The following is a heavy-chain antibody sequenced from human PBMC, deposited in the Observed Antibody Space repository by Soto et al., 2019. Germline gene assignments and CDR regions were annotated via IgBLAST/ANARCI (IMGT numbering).Heavy chain of an antibody. V-gene: IGHV3-74*01. CDR3: ARDYGKDILTGAVDY. CDR1: GFTFSSYW. CDR2: INSDGSST. J-gene: IGHJ4*02. Sequence: GGSLRLSCAASGFTFSSYWMHWVRPAPGKGLVWVSRINSDGSSTSYADSVKGRFTISRDNAKNTLYLQMNSLRAEDTAVYYCARDYGKDILTGAVDYWGQGTLVTVSS. D-gene: IGHD3-9*01.